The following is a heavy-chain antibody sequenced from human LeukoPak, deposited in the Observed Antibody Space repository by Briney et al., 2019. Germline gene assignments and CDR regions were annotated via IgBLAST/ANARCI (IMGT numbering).Heavy chain of an antibody. CDR2: IIPILGIA. J-gene: IGHJ3*02. CDR3: ASPGPDSSGFHAFDI. CDR1: GGTFSSYA. Sequence: GASVKVSCKASGGTFSSYAISWVRQAPGQGLEWMGRIIPILGIANYAQKFQGRVTITADKSTSTAYMELSSLRSEDTAVYYCASPGPDSSGFHAFDIWGQGTMVTVSS. V-gene: IGHV1-69*04. D-gene: IGHD3-22*01.